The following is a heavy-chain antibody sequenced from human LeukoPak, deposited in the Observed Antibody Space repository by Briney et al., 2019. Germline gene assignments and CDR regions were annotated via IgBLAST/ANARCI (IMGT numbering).Heavy chain of an antibody. D-gene: IGHD3-22*01. CDR2: IKSTTDGGTA. CDR1: GFTFSNAW. J-gene: IGHJ4*02. V-gene: IGHV3-15*01. CDR3: AKDQVWIVVGSFDY. Sequence: GGSLRLSCAASGFTFSNAWMSWVRQAPGKGLEWVGRIKSTTDGGTADYAAPVKGRFTISRDNSKNTLYLQMTSLRAEDTAVYYCAKDQVWIVVGSFDYWGQGTLVTVSS.